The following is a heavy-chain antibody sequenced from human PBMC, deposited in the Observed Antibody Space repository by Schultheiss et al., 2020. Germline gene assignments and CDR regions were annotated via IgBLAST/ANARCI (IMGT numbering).Heavy chain of an antibody. CDR3: ARQLNPRYGGNGMVAFDI. J-gene: IGHJ3*02. CDR2: IYYSGST. CDR1: GGSISSGGYY. V-gene: IGHV4-61*08. D-gene: IGHD4-23*01. Sequence: SETLSLTCTVSGGSISSGGYYWSWIRQHPGKGLEWIGYIYYSGSTNYNPSLKSRVTISVDTSKNQFSLKLSSVTAADTAVYYCARQLNPRYGGNGMVAFDIWGQGTMVTVSS.